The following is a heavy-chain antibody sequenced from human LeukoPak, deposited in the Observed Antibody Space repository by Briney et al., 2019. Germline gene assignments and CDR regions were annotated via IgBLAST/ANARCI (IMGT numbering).Heavy chain of an antibody. Sequence: SETLSLTCTVSGGSISSYYWSWIWQPAGKGLEWIGRIYTSGSTNYNPSLKSRVTMSVDTSKNQFSLKLSSVTAADTAVYYCARGNDSSGYSEWFDPWGQGTLVTVSS. J-gene: IGHJ5*02. V-gene: IGHV4-4*07. CDR2: IYTSGST. CDR1: GGSISSYY. D-gene: IGHD3-22*01. CDR3: ARGNDSSGYSEWFDP.